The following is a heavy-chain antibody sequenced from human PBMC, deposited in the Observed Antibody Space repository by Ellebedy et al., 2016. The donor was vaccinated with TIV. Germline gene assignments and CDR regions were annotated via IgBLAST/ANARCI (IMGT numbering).Heavy chain of an antibody. V-gene: IGHV3-30*04. D-gene: IGHD3-22*01. Sequence: GGSLRLXXAASGFTFGSYTMYWVRQAPGKGLEWVAMISYDGYNEYYGDSVRGRFTISRVNSRSTLYLQMNSLRAEDTAVYYCVRDNSGYYYFDYWGQGTLVTASS. J-gene: IGHJ4*02. CDR2: ISYDGYNE. CDR1: GFTFGSYT. CDR3: VRDNSGYYYFDY.